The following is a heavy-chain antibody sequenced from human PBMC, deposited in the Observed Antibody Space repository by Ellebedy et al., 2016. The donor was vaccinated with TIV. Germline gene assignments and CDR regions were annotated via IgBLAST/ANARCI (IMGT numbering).Heavy chain of an antibody. Sequence: GESLKISCAASGFTFSSYSMNWVRQAPGKGLEWVSCISAIDNTYYAESVKGRFTISRDNAKNSVYLQMNSLRPEDTAVYYCASRAASTGYFDWLLSNWGQGALVTVSS. CDR3: ASRAASTGYFDWLLSN. D-gene: IGHD3-9*01. J-gene: IGHJ4*02. CDR2: ISAIDNT. V-gene: IGHV3-21*01. CDR1: GFTFSSYS.